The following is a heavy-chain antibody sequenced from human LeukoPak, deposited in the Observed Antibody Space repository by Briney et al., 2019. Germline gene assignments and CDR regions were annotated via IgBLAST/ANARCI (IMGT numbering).Heavy chain of an antibody. D-gene: IGHD3-3*01. CDR2: FDPEDGET. J-gene: IGHJ3*02. V-gene: IGHV1-24*01. Sequence: ASVKVSCKVSGYTLTELSMHWVRQAPGKGLEWMGGFDPEDGETIYAQKSQGRVTMTEDTSTDTAYMELSSLRSEDTAVYYCATGQALRFLEWLPQLNAFDIWGQGTMVTVSS. CDR1: GYTLTELS. CDR3: ATGQALRFLEWLPQLNAFDI.